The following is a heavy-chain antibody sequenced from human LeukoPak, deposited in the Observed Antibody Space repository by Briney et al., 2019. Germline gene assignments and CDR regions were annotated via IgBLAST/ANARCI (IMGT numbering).Heavy chain of an antibody. Sequence: SETLSLTCTVSGGSISSSSYYWGWIRQPPGKGLEWIGSIYYSGSTYYNPSLKSRVTITVDTSKNQFSLKLSSVTAADTAVYYCASHLGDYGSFDYWGQGTLVTVSS. CDR1: GGSISSSSYY. J-gene: IGHJ4*02. D-gene: IGHD4-17*01. CDR2: IYYSGST. CDR3: ASHLGDYGSFDY. V-gene: IGHV4-39*07.